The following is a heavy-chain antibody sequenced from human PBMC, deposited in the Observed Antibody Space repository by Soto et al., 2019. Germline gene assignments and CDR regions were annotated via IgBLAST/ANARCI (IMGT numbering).Heavy chain of an antibody. D-gene: IGHD2-21*01. J-gene: IGHJ5*01. CDR2: VYYSGGA. V-gene: IGHV4-59*04. CDR1: GGSNNTYY. CDR3: GRVVEGATRHTDLDS. Sequence: SETLSLTCAVSGGSNNTYYWSWIRQPPGTGLEFIGTVYYSGGAHYNSSLKRRVTMSVDTANNQVSLRMRSLTAADTAVYYCGRVVEGATRHTDLDSWGQGTLVTVSS.